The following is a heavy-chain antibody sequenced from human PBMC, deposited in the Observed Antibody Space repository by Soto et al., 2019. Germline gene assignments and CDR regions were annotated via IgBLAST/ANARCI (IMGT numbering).Heavy chain of an antibody. V-gene: IGHV4-38-2*02. D-gene: IGHD1-26*01. CDR3: VRDYSGSSFDY. J-gene: IGHJ4*02. CDR1: GYSISRGYY. CDR2: MYHSGST. Sequence: SETLSLTCAVSGYSISRGYYWGFIRQPPGKGLEWIGSMYHSGSTDYNPSLKSRITISVDTSKNQFSLKLRSAAAADTAVYYCVRDYSGSSFDYWGQGTLVTVSS.